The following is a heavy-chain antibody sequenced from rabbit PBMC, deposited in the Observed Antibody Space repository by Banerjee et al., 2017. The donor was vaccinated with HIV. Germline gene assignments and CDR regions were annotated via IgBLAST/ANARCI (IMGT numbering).Heavy chain of an antibody. J-gene: IGHJ4*01. D-gene: IGHD6-1*01. Sequence: QSLEESGGDLVKPGASLTLTCTASGLSFSSSYWISWVRQAPGKGLEWIACGYAGSSGSTYYASWAKGRFTISKTSSTTVTLQMTSLTAADTATYFCARGNGYSFGYSAYVPDYFNLWGQGTLVTDS. CDR3: ARGNGYSFGYSAYVPDYFNL. CDR2: GYAGSSGST. V-gene: IGHV1S40*01. CDR1: GLSFSSSYW.